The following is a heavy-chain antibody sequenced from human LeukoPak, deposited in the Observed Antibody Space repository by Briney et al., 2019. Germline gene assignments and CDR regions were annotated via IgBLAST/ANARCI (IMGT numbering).Heavy chain of an antibody. CDR1: GFTFDDYA. CDR3: VKWAGFGHY. D-gene: IGHD3-10*01. Sequence: GGSLRLSCEAPGFTFDDYAMHWGRQAPGKGLGWVSGISWNSGSIGYADSVKGRFTISRDNAKNSLYLQMSSLRAEDSALYYCVKWAGFGHYWGQGTLVTVSS. CDR2: ISWNSGSI. J-gene: IGHJ4*02. V-gene: IGHV3-9*01.